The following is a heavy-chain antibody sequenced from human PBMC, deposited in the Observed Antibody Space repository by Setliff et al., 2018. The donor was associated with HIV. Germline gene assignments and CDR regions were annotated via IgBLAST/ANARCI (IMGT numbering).Heavy chain of an antibody. CDR1: GGSISVSSHY. CDR3: ARASVGATGLYAFEI. Sequence: SETLSLTCTVSGGSISVSSHYWGWVRQPPGKGLEWIGSIYYSGSTSYNPSLKSRLTISVDTSKNQFSLRLNSVTAADTAVYYCARASVGATGLYAFEIWGQGTMVTVSS. V-gene: IGHV4-39*07. D-gene: IGHD1-26*01. J-gene: IGHJ3*02. CDR2: IYYSGST.